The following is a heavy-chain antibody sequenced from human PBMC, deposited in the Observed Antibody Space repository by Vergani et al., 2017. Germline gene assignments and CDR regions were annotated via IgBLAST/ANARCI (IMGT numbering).Heavy chain of an antibody. J-gene: IGHJ4*02. CDR3: ARSGYSSGWYVGDY. Sequence: QVTLKESGPALVKPTQTLTLTCTFSGFSLSTSGMRVSWIRQPPGKALEWLARIDWDDDKFYSTSLKIRLTISKDTSKNQVVLTMTNMDPVDTATYYCARSGYSSGWYVGDYWGQGTLVTVSS. V-gene: IGHV2-70*04. CDR1: GFSLSTSGMR. D-gene: IGHD6-19*01. CDR2: IDWDDDK.